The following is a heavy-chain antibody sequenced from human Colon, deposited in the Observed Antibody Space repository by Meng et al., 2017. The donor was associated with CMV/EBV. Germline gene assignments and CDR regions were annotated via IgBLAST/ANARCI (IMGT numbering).Heavy chain of an antibody. CDR1: GFSLSSSGVG. Sequence: QITLKESGPTLVKSTQTLTLTCTFPGFSLSSSGVGVGWIRQPPGKALEWLALIYWDDDKTYNPSLKSRLTITKDTSKNQVVLTLTNVDPVDTATYYCARSDFWSGYTIYYFDYWGPGTLVTVSS. J-gene: IGHJ4*02. CDR2: IYWDDDK. V-gene: IGHV2-5*02. D-gene: IGHD3-3*01. CDR3: ARSDFWSGYTIYYFDY.